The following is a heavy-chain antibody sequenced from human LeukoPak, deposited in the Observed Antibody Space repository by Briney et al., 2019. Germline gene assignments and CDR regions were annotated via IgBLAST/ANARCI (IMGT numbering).Heavy chain of an antibody. Sequence: GGSLRLSCAASGFTFSSYWMQWVRQAPGKGLVWVSRINSDGSSTSYADSVKGRFTISRDKAKNTLYLQMNSLRAEDTAVYYCARGRYFDWLFPDYWGQGTLVTVSS. D-gene: IGHD3-9*01. CDR1: GFTFSSYW. CDR3: ARGRYFDWLFPDY. CDR2: INSDGSST. V-gene: IGHV3-74*01. J-gene: IGHJ4*02.